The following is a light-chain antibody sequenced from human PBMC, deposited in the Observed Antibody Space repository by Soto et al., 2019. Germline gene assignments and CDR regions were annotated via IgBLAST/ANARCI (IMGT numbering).Light chain of an antibody. Sequence: QYVLTQPTSVSGSPGQSITISCTGTSSDVGGYNYVSWYQHHPGKAPKLMICDVSDRPSGVSNRFSGSKSGNTASLTISGRQAEDEADYYCSSYTSGSTPWVFGTGTKVTVL. CDR2: DVS. CDR3: SSYTSGSTPWV. CDR1: SSDVGGYNY. V-gene: IGLV2-14*03. J-gene: IGLJ1*01.